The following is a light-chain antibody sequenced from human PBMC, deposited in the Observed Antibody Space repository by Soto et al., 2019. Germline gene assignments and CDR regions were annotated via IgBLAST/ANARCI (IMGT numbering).Light chain of an antibody. CDR3: SSYAVSDTMI. CDR1: SGDVGYYIL. V-gene: IGLV2-23*01. CDR2: EGF. J-gene: IGLJ2*01. Sequence: QSVLTQPASVSGSPGQSITISCTGTSGDVGYYILVSRFQHHPGEDPKLLIYEGFRRPSGVSNRFSGSKSGNTASLTVSARQAEDEAIYYCSSYAVSDTMIFGGGTKLTVL.